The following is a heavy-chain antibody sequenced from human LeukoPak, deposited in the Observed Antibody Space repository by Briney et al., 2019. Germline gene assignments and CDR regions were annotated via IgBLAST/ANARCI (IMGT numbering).Heavy chain of an antibody. CDR1: GYTFTDYY. V-gene: IGHV1-2*02. Sequence: ASVKVSCKASGYTFTDYYMHWVRQAPGQGLEWMGWINPNSGGTNSAQNFQGRVTMTRDTSVTTAYMELSRLTSDDTAVYYCARDQRYCSSSSCPWEPFDYWGQGTLVTVSS. D-gene: IGHD2-2*01. CDR2: INPNSGGT. CDR3: ARDQRYCSSSSCPWEPFDY. J-gene: IGHJ4*02.